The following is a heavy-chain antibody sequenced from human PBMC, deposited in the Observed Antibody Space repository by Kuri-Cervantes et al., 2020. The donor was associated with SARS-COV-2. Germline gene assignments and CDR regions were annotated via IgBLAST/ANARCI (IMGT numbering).Heavy chain of an antibody. V-gene: IGHV3-23*03. CDR1: GLTFSTFA. CDR3: AKDLYESGGYTWAY. CDR2: IDNAASNT. D-gene: IGHD3-22*01. J-gene: IGHJ4*02. Sequence: GESLKISCAASGLTFSTFAMGWVRQAPGKGLEWVSFIDNAASNTYYADFVKGRFTISRDSSTNMVSLQMNSLRGVDTAVYYCAKDLYESGGYTWAYWGQGTRVTVSS.